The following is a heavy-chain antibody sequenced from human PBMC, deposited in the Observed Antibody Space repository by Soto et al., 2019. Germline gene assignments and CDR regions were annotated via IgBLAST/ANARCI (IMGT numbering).Heavy chain of an antibody. CDR3: ARLLPDAFDI. V-gene: IGHV3-66*04. CDR1: GFTVSSNY. D-gene: IGHD2-15*01. CDR2: IYSGGST. J-gene: IGHJ3*02. Sequence: EVQLVESGGGLVQPGGCLRLSCAASGFTVSSNYMSWVRQAPGKGLEWVSVIYSGGSTYYADSVKGRFTISRDNSKNTLSLQMNSLRAEDTAVYYCARLLPDAFDIWGQGTMVTVSS.